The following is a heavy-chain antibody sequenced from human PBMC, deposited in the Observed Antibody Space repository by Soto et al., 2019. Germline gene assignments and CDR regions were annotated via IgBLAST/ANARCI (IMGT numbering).Heavy chain of an antibody. Sequence: SETLSLTCSVSGGSISGSYWSWIRQSPGKGLEWLGYVYYTGSTNYSPSLRSRVSISVDTSKNEFSLRLSSVTAADTAVHFCARSVAVPGAHIDYWGQGTQVTVSS. CDR2: VYYTGST. J-gene: IGHJ4*02. CDR1: GGSISGSY. CDR3: ARSVAVPGAHIDY. V-gene: IGHV4-59*01. D-gene: IGHD6-19*01.